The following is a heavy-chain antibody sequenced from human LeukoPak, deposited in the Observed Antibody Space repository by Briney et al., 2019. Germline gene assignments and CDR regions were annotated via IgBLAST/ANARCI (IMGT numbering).Heavy chain of an antibody. V-gene: IGHV4-59*08. CDR3: ARHILTGMGDAFDI. D-gene: IGHD3-9*01. Sequence: SETLSLTCTVSGGSISSYYWSWMRQPPGKGLEWIGYIYYSGSTNYNPSLKSRVTISVDTSKNQFSLKLSSVTAADTAVYYCARHILTGMGDAFDIWGQGTMVTVSS. J-gene: IGHJ3*02. CDR2: IYYSGST. CDR1: GGSISSYY.